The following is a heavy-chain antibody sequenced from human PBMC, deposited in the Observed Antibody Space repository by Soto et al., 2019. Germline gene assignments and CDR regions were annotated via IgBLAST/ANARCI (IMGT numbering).Heavy chain of an antibody. CDR3: SRTYYDPYHFDY. D-gene: IGHD3-3*01. CDR2: ISYDGSNK. V-gene: IGHV3-30*03. Sequence: QVQLVESGGGVVQPGRSLRLSCAASGFTFSSYGMHWVRQAPGKGLEWVAVISYDGSNKYYADSVKGRFTISRDNSKNTLYLQMNSLRSEDTAVYYCSRTYYDPYHFDYWGQGTLVTVSS. J-gene: IGHJ4*02. CDR1: GFTFSSYG.